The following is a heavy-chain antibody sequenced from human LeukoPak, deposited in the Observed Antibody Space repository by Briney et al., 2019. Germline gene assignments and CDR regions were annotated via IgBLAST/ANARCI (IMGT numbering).Heavy chain of an antibody. CDR3: ARSSGYSSSWYLAFDI. D-gene: IGHD6-13*01. Sequence: ASVKVSCKASGYTFTGYYMHWVRQAPGQGLEWMGWINPNSGGTNYAQKFQGRVTMTRDTSISTAYMELSRLRSDDTAVYYCARSSGYSSSWYLAFDIWGQGTMVTVSS. CDR2: INPNSGGT. J-gene: IGHJ3*02. CDR1: GYTFTGYY. V-gene: IGHV1-2*02.